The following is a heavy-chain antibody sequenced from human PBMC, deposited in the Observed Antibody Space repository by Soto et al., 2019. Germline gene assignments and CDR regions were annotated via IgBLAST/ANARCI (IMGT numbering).Heavy chain of an antibody. Sequence: ASVKVSCKVSGYTLTELSMHWVRQAPGKGLEWMGGFDPEDGETIYAQKFQGRVTMTEDTSTDTAYMELSSLRSEDTAVYYCATVLTEVGATHFDYWGQGTLVTVS. CDR1: GYTLTELS. J-gene: IGHJ4*02. D-gene: IGHD1-26*01. CDR2: FDPEDGET. V-gene: IGHV1-24*01. CDR3: ATVLTEVGATHFDY.